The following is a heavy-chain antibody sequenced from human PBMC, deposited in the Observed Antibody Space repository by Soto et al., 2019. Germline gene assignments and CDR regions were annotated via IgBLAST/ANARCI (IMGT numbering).Heavy chain of an antibody. CDR1: GFRFNNYG. J-gene: IGHJ5*02. CDR2: ISVSGDNT. V-gene: IGHV3-23*01. CDR3: AKGAAAPGSRDWFGP. Sequence: GGSLRLSCVASGFRFNNYGMSWVRQAPGKGLEWVSSISVSGDNTNYADSVKGRFIISRDNAKNSLYLQMNSLRAEDTALYYCAKGAAAPGSRDWFGPWGQGT. D-gene: IGHD6-13*01.